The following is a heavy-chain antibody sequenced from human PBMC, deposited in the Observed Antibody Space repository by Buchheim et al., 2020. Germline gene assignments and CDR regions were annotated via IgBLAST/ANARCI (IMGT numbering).Heavy chain of an antibody. CDR1: GFTFSSYW. J-gene: IGHJ4*02. Sequence: EVQLVESGGDLVQPGGSLRLSCAASGFTFSSYWMHWVRQAPGKGLVWVSRINSDGSSTSYADSVKGRFTISGDNARNTLYLQMNSLRAEDTAVYYCARGYQRDTAMVIGHLIFDYWGQGTL. CDR3: ARGYQRDTAMVIGHLIFDY. V-gene: IGHV3-74*01. CDR2: INSDGSST. D-gene: IGHD5-18*01.